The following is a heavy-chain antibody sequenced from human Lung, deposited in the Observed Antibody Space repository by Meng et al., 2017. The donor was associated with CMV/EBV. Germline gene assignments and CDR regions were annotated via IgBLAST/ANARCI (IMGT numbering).Heavy chain of an antibody. CDR1: GYSISSGNY. V-gene: IGHV4-38-2*02. CDR3: ARGWGAALAY. D-gene: IGHD1-26*01. J-gene: IGHJ4*02. CDR2: FYHTGST. Sequence: LSCTVSGYSISSGNYWGWIRQPPGKGLEWIGSFYHTGSTSYNPSLKSRVTISLDTSKNQFSLKLTSVTAADTAVYYCARGWGAALAYWGQGTLVT.